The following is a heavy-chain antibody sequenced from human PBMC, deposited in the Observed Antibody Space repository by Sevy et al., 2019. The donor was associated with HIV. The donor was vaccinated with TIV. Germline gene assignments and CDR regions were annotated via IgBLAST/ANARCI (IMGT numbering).Heavy chain of an antibody. CDR1: SGSISSYY. CDR3: TRAPPVRSGDDSLNWFDP. CDR2: IHSSGTT. Sequence: SETLSLTCTVSSGSISSYYWSWIRQPPGKGLEYIGYIHSSGTTNYNPSLKSRVTISVDTSKNQFSLNLSSVTAADTAVYYCTRAPPVRSGDDSLNWFDPWGQGTRVTVSS. V-gene: IGHV4-59*01. D-gene: IGHD5-12*01. J-gene: IGHJ5*02.